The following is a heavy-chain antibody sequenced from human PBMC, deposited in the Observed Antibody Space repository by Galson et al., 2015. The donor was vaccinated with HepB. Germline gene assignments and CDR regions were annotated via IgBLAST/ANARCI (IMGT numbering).Heavy chain of an antibody. Sequence: QPPGKGLEWIGEIDERGNTNDSPSLKGRVAISLGTSKSQFSLNLTSVTAADTAVYFCARVDRDGYPYPYNRFDLWGRGTLVTVSS. V-gene: IGHV4-34*01. D-gene: IGHD5-24*01. J-gene: IGHJ2*01. CDR3: ARVDRDGYPYPYNRFDL. CDR2: IDERGNT.